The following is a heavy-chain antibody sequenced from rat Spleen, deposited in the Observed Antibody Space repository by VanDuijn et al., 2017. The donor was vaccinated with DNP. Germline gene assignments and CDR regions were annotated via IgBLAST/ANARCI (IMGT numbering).Heavy chain of an antibody. D-gene: IGHD5-1*01. J-gene: IGHJ2*01. CDR3: TTEAGDY. CDR1: GFTFSNYG. CDR2: ITYDGRST. V-gene: IGHV5-29*01. Sequence: EVQLVESGGGLVQPGRSLKLSCAASGFTFSNYGMAWVRQAPTKGLEWVATITYDGRSTYYRDSVKGRFTISRDNAEGTLYLQMASLRSEDTATYYCTTEAGDYWGQGVMVTVSS.